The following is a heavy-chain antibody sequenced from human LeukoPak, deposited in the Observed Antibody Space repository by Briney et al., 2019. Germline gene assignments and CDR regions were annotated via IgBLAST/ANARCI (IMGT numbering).Heavy chain of an antibody. Sequence: GGSLRLSCAASGFTFSHYTMNWVRQAPGKGLEWISSVSPTGIYTYHADSIKGRFTISRDNAKNSLYLQMNSLRAEDTAVYYCARDRRAGSGYYRKDDYWGQGTLVTVSS. V-gene: IGHV3-21*01. J-gene: IGHJ4*02. CDR2: VSPTGIYT. CDR3: ARDRRAGSGYYRKDDY. D-gene: IGHD3-22*01. CDR1: GFTFSHYT.